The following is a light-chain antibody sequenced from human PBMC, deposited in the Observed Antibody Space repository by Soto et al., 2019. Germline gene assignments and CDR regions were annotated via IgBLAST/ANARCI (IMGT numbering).Light chain of an antibody. Sequence: DIQMTQSPSSLSASIGDRVTITCRASQSISSYLNWYQQKPGKAPKLLIFAAASLQSGVPSRFSGRGSGTDFTLTISSLQPEDFATYYCQQEETFGRGTKVEIK. V-gene: IGKV1-39*01. CDR1: QSISSY. CDR3: QQEET. CDR2: AAA. J-gene: IGKJ1*01.